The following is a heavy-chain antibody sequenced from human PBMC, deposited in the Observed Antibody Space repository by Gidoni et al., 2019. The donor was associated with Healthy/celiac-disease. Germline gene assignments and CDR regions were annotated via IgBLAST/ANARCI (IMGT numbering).Heavy chain of an antibody. Sequence: QVQLVESGGGLVKPGGSLRLSGAASGFTFSDYYMSWIRQAPGKGLEWVSYISSSSSYTNYADSVKGRFTISRDNAKNSLYLQMNSLRAEDTAVYYCARDPSPGWTIRGYFQHWGQGTLVTVSS. D-gene: IGHD3-3*02. V-gene: IGHV3-11*05. J-gene: IGHJ1*01. CDR1: GFTFSDYY. CDR3: ARDPSPGWTIRGYFQH. CDR2: ISSSSSYT.